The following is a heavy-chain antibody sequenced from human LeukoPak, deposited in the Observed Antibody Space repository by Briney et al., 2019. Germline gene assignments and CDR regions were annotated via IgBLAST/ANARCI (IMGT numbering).Heavy chain of an antibody. D-gene: IGHD6-13*01. Sequence: QSGGSLRLSCAASGFTFSSYAMHWVRQAPGKGLEWVAVISYDGSNKYYADSVKGRFTISRDNSKNTLYLQMNSLGAEDTVVYYCARDPGRLSAAAGAYYYYYYMDVWGKGTTVTVSS. J-gene: IGHJ6*03. CDR1: GFTFSSYA. CDR3: ARDPGRLSAAAGAYYYYYYMDV. V-gene: IGHV3-30*01. CDR2: ISYDGSNK.